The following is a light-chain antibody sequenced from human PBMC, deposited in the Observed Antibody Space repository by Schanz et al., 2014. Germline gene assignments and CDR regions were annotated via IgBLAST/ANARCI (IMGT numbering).Light chain of an antibody. V-gene: IGKV3D-20*02. CDR1: QSVSSNY. Sequence: EIVMTQSPATLSVSPGERATLSCRASQSVSSNYLAWFQQKPGQAPRLLIYDASSRATGIPDRFSGSGSGTDFTLTISRLEPEDFAVYYCQQYKNWWTFGQGTKVEI. CDR3: QQYKNWWT. J-gene: IGKJ1*01. CDR2: DAS.